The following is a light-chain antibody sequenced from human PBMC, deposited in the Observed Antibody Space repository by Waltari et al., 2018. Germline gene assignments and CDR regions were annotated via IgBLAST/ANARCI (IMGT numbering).Light chain of an antibody. CDR2: AVS. J-gene: IGKJ5*01. CDR1: QDISSW. CDR3: QQGDGFHPIT. Sequence: DIQMTQSPSSVSASVGDRVTITCRASQDISSWLAWYQQKPGQAPMLLIYAVSILHSGVPSRFSGSGSGTDFTLTITSLQPEDFAIYYCQQGDGFHPITFGQGTRLE. V-gene: IGKV1-12*01.